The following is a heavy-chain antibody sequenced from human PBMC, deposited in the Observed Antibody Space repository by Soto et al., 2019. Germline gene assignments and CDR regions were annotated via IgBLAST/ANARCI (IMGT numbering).Heavy chain of an antibody. CDR3: ARDSEWELQGMDV. D-gene: IGHD1-26*01. CDR1: GFTFSSYE. CDR2: ISSSGSTI. Sequence: PVGSLRLSCAASGFTFSSYEMNWVRQAPGKGLEWVSYISSSGSTIYYADSVKGRFTISRDNAKNSLYLQMNSLRAEDTAVYYCARDSEWELQGMDVWGQGTTVTVSS. V-gene: IGHV3-48*03. J-gene: IGHJ6*02.